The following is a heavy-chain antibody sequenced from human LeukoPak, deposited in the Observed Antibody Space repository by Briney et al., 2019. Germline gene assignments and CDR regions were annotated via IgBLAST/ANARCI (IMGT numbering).Heavy chain of an antibody. Sequence: PGGSLRLSCAPSGFTFSSYPMSWVRQAPGGGLEWVSSISSSGVTPYYADSVKGRFTISRDNSKNTLYLQMDSLGAEDTALYYCAKDRSEDLLTGLLGSWGQGTLVTVSS. CDR2: ISSSGVTP. D-gene: IGHD3-9*01. CDR3: AKDRSEDLLTGLLGS. V-gene: IGHV3-23*01. J-gene: IGHJ5*02. CDR1: GFTFSSYP.